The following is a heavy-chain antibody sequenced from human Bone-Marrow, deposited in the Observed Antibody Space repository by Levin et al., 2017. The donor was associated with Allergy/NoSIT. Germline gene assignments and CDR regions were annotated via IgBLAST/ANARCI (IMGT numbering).Heavy chain of an antibody. D-gene: IGHD3-22*01. V-gene: IGHV4-39*07. CDR2: IYNTGKT. J-gene: IGHJ4*02. Sequence: SQTLSLTCTVSGGSISRSPYYWVWIRQSPGKGLEWIGSIYNTGKTFYNPSLKSRVTISMDTSKNQFSLKLDSVTAADTAVYYCARDPYYYDNNDYYYVEDKYWGQGTLVTVSS. CDR3: ARDPYYYDNNDYYYVEDKY. CDR1: GGSISRSPYY.